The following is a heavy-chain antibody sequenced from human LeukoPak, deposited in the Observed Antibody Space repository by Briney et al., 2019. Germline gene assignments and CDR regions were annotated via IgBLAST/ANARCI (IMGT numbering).Heavy chain of an antibody. CDR1: GFTFSSYS. J-gene: IGHJ4*02. V-gene: IGHV3-21*01. Sequence: GGSLRLSCAASGFTFSSYSMNWVRQAPGKGLEWVSSISSSSSYMYYADSVKGRFTISRDNAKNSLYLQMNSLRAEDTAVYYCAREGGSYYFDYWGQGTLVTVSS. D-gene: IGHD1-26*01. CDR2: ISSSSSYM. CDR3: AREGGSYYFDY.